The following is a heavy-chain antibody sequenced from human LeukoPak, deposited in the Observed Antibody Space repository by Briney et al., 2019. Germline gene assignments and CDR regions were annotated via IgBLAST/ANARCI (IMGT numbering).Heavy chain of an antibody. CDR3: AMLDRTVPVHRNWFDP. CDR1: GYTFTSYG. D-gene: IGHD2-2*02. Sequence: ASVKVSCKASGYTFTSYGISWVRQAPGQGLEWMGWISAYNGNTNYAQKLQGRVTMTTDTSTSTAYMELRSLRSDDTAVYYCAMLDRTVPVHRNWFDPWGQGTLVTVSS. CDR2: ISAYNGNT. J-gene: IGHJ5*02. V-gene: IGHV1-18*04.